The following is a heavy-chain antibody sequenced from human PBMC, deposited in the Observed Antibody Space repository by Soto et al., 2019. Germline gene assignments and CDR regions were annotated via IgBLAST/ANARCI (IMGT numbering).Heavy chain of an antibody. CDR1: GGSFGNSA. CDR3: ATGVIWIGYFTVDS. V-gene: IGHV1-69*01. Sequence: QVQLVQSGAEVKKPGSSVKVSCKASGGSFGNSAINWVRQTPGQGLEWLGGFIPVYRTLNYAQKFQGRVTFTADESTGTAYMTLSSLASDDTAVYYCATGVIWIGYFTVDSWGQGTRVTVSS. D-gene: IGHD3-3*01. J-gene: IGHJ4*02. CDR2: FIPVYRTL.